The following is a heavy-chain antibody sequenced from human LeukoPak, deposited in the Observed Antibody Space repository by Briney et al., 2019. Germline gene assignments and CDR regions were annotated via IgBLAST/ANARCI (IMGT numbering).Heavy chain of an antibody. CDR3: ARECSGGSCLDY. J-gene: IGHJ4*02. CDR1: GGSFSGYY. Sequence: PSETLSLTCAVYGGSFSGYYWSWIRQPPGKGLEWIGEINHSGSTNYNPSLKSRVTISVDTSKNQFSLKLSSLTAADTAVYYCARECSGGSCLDYWGQGTLVTVSS. V-gene: IGHV4-34*01. D-gene: IGHD2-15*01. CDR2: INHSGST.